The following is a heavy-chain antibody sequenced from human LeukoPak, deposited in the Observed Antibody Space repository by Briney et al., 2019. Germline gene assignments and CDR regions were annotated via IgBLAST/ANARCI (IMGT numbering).Heavy chain of an antibody. CDR2: IYYSGST. V-gene: IGHV4-59*01. CDR3: ARSDYYCGGDCGAFDI. J-gene: IGHJ3*02. D-gene: IGHD2-21*02. Sequence: ASETLSLTCTVSGGSISSYYWSWIRQPPGKGLEWIGYIYYSGSTNYNPSLKSRVTISVDTSKNQFSLKLSSVTAADTAVYYCARSDYYCGGDCGAFDIWGQGTMVTVSS. CDR1: GGSISSYY.